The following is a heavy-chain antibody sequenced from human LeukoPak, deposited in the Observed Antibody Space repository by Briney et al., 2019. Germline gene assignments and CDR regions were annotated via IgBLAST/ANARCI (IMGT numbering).Heavy chain of an antibody. CDR1: GFTFSTYA. J-gene: IGHJ4*02. V-gene: IGHV3-23*01. D-gene: IGHD3-22*01. CDR3: ARDVPYYYDSSGYYSPFDC. Sequence: PAGSLRLSCAASGFTFSTYAMSWFRQAPGKGLEWVSDISGTGGRTYYADSVKGRFTISRDNSKNTVDLLMNSLRAEDTAIYYCARDVPYYYDSSGYYSPFDCWGQGTLVTVSS. CDR2: ISGTGGRT.